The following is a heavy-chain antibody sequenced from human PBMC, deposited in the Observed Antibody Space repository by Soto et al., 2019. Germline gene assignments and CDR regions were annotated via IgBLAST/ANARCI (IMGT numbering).Heavy chain of an antibody. Sequence: PSETLSLTCAVSGGSISSSNWWSWVRQPPGKGLEWIGEIYHSGSTNYNPSLKSRVTISVDKSKNQFSLKLSSVTAADTAVYYCARDQGGSSYYDFWSGYPPHYGMDVWGQGTTVTVSS. D-gene: IGHD3-3*01. J-gene: IGHJ6*02. CDR3: ARDQGGSSYYDFWSGYPPHYGMDV. CDR1: GGSISSSNW. V-gene: IGHV4-4*02. CDR2: IYHSGST.